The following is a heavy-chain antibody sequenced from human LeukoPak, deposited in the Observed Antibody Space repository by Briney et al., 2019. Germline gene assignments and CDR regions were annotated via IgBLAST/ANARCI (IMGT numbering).Heavy chain of an antibody. V-gene: IGHV3-49*04. J-gene: IGHJ4*02. D-gene: IGHD2-2*01. CDR1: GFTFGDYA. CDR3: TRDCSSTSCYFFDY. CDR2: IRSKAYGGTT. Sequence: GGSLRLSCTASGFTFGDYAVSWVRQAPGKGLEWVGFIRSKAYGGTTEYAASVKGRFTISRDDSKSIAYLQMNSLKTEDTAVYYCTRDCSSTSCYFFDYWGQGTLVTVSS.